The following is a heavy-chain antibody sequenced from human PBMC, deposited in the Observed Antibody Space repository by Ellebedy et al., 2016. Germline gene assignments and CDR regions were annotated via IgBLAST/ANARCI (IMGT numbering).Heavy chain of an antibody. CDR1: GYTFISYH. Sequence: ASVKVSCKASGYTFISYHMHWVRQAPGQGLEWMGIISPSDTTAYPQKFQGRVTLTRDTSTNTVYMDLSSLRSEDTAVYYCAREGRVLVEAPGEVDHWGQGTLVTVSS. J-gene: IGHJ4*02. V-gene: IGHV1-46*01. D-gene: IGHD1-26*01. CDR3: AREGRVLVEAPGEVDH. CDR2: ISPSDTT.